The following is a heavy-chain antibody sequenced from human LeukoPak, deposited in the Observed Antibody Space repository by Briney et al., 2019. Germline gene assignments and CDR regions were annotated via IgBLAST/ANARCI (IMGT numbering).Heavy chain of an antibody. CDR3: ARLFGSSGHLDY. CDR1: GYSISSGYY. D-gene: IGHD3-22*01. CDR2: IYHSGST. V-gene: IGHV4-38-2*02. Sequence: SETLSLTCTVSGYSISSGYYWGWIRQPPGKGLEWIGSIYHSGSTYYNPSLKSRVTISVDTSKNQFSLKLSSVTAADTAVYYCARLFGSSGHLDYWGQGTLVTVSS. J-gene: IGHJ4*02.